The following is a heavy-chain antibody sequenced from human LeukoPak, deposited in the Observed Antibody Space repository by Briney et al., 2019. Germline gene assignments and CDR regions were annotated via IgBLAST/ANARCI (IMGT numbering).Heavy chain of an antibody. CDR2: MYYSGST. V-gene: IGHV4-39*01. Sequence: PSETLSLTCTVSGGSISSSNYYWGWIRQPPGKGLEWIGSMYYSGSTYYNPSLKSRVTISVDTSKNQLSLKLSSVTAADTAVYYCARLTMSITMVRGVSYWGQGTLVIVSS. CDR1: GGSISSSNYY. CDR3: ARLTMSITMVRGVSY. D-gene: IGHD3-10*01. J-gene: IGHJ4*02.